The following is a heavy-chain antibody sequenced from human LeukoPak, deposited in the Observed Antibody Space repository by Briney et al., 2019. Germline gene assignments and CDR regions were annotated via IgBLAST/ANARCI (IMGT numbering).Heavy chain of an antibody. J-gene: IGHJ3*02. CDR2: INHSGST. V-gene: IGHV4-34*01. D-gene: IGHD3-22*01. CDR3: ARRDEYYDRSGYTFDT. Sequence: QSSETLSLTCAVYGGSFSGYYWSWVRQPPGKGVEWVGEINHSGSTNYNPSLKSRVTISVDTSKSQFSLKLSSVTAADTAVYYCARRDEYYDRSGYTFDTWGQGTMVTVSS. CDR1: GGSFSGYY.